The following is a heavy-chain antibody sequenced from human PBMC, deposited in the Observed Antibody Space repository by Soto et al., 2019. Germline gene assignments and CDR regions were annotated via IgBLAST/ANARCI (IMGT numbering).Heavy chain of an antibody. J-gene: IGHJ6*02. CDR1: GFTVSSNY. Sequence: GGSLRLSCAASGFTVSSNYMSWVRQAPGKGLEWVSVIYSGGSTYYADTVKGRFTISRDNSKNTLYLQMNSLRAEDTAVYYCARDNGEKTYYYDSSGYCRPPQSYYYYYGMDVWGQGTTVTVYS. V-gene: IGHV3-66*01. CDR3: ARDNGEKTYYYDSSGYCRPPQSYYYYYGMDV. D-gene: IGHD3-22*01. CDR2: IYSGGST.